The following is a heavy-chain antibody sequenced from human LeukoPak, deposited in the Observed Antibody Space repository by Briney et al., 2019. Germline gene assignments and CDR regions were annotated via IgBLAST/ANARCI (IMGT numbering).Heavy chain of an antibody. CDR1: GFTFSSFW. V-gene: IGHV3-74*01. CDR2: TNSDGSTT. Sequence: GGSLRLSCAASGFTFSSFWMHWVRQAPGKGLVWVSRTNSDGSTTTYADSVKGRFSISRDNAKNTLYLQMNGLRAEETAVYYCARGIYGMVVWGQGTTVTVSS. CDR3: ARGIYGMVV. J-gene: IGHJ6*02.